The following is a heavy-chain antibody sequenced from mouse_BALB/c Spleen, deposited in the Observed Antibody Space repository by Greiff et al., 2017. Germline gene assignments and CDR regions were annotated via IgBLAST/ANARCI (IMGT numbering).Heavy chain of an antibody. Sequence: QVQLQQSAAELARPGASVKMSCKASGYTFTSYTMHWVKQRPGQVLEWIGYINPSSGYTEYNQKFKDKTTLTADKSSSTAYMQLSSLTSEDSTVYYCARWYGNYVRAMDYWGQGTSVTVSS. CDR3: ARWYGNYVRAMDY. D-gene: IGHD2-10*02. J-gene: IGHJ4*01. CDR1: GYTFTSYT. V-gene: IGHV1-4*02. CDR2: INPSSGYT.